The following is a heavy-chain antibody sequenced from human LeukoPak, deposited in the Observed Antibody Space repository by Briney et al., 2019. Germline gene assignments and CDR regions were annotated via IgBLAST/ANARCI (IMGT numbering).Heavy chain of an antibody. V-gene: IGHV1-69*13. Sequence: ASVKVSCXASGGTFSSYAISWVRQAHGQGLEWMGRIIPIFGTANYAQKFQGRVTITADESTSTAYMELSSLRSEDTAVYYCARLIGSGVYYYMDVWGKGTTVTVSS. CDR3: ARLIGSGVYYYMDV. D-gene: IGHD2-15*01. J-gene: IGHJ6*03. CDR1: GGTFSSYA. CDR2: IIPIFGTA.